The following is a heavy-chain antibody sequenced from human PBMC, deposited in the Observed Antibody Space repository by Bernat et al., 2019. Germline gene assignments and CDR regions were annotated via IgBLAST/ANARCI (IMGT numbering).Heavy chain of an antibody. CDR3: ARGYIVVVNDAFDI. CDR2: ISYDGSNK. Sequence: VQLVESGGGVVQPGRSLRLSCAASGFTFSSYAMHWVRQAPGKGLEWVAVISYDGSNKYYADSVKGRFTISRDNSKNTLYLQMNSLRAEDTAVYYCARGYIVVVNDAFDIWGQGTMVTVSS. V-gene: IGHV3-30-3*01. J-gene: IGHJ3*02. CDR1: GFTFSSYA. D-gene: IGHD2-15*01.